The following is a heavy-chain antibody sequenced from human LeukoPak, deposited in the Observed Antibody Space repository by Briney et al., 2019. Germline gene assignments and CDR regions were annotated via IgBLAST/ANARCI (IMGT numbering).Heavy chain of an antibody. CDR2: ISWDGGST. CDR1: GFTFDDYA. J-gene: IGHJ4*02. CDR3: AKDIGPRRYNGYEIDY. V-gene: IGHV3-43D*03. D-gene: IGHD5-12*01. Sequence: QPGGSLRLSCAASGFTFDDYAMHWVRHAPGKGLEWVSVISWDGGSTYYADSVKGRFTISRDNSKNSLYLQMNSLRAEDSALYYCAKDIGPRRYNGYEIDYWGQGTLVTVSS.